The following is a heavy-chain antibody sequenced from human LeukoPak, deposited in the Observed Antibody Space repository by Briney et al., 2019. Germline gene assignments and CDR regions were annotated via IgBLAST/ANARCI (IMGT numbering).Heavy chain of an antibody. D-gene: IGHD3-22*01. CDR3: ARAGGLNYDSSGYYYG. CDR2: ISYDGSNK. V-gene: IGHV3-30*04. Sequence: PGGSLRLSCAASGFTFSSYAMHWIRQAPGKGLEWVAVISYDGSNKYYADSVKGRFTISRDNSKNTLYLQMNSLRAEDTAVYYCARAGGLNYDSSGYYYGGGQGTLVTVSS. J-gene: IGHJ4*02. CDR1: GFTFSSYA.